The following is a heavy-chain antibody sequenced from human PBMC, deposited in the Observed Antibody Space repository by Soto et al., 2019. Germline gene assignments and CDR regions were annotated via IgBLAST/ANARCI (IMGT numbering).Heavy chain of an antibody. D-gene: IGHD6-13*01. J-gene: IGHJ6*02. CDR3: AKLAAARRGLDV. CDR2: ISYDGMNE. V-gene: IGHV3-30*18. CDR1: GFTFSIYG. Sequence: PGGSLRLSCAASGFTFSIYGIHWVRQAPGRGLEWVALISYDGMNEYYGDSVKGRFTISRDNSKNTLYLQMDSLRTEDTAVYYCAKLAAARRGLDVWGQGTAVTVSS.